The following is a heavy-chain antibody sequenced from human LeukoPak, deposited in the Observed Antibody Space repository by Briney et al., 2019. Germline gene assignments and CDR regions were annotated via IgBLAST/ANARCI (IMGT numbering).Heavy chain of an antibody. CDR3: ARQGGVVVQDDAFGI. CDR2: INPSGGST. Sequence: ASVRVSCKASGYTFTSYYMHWVRQAPGQGLEWMGIINPSGGSTSYAQKFQGRVTMTRDTSTSTVYMELSSLRSEDTAVYYCARQGGVVVQDDAFGIWGQGTMVTVSS. J-gene: IGHJ3*02. D-gene: IGHD3-22*01. V-gene: IGHV1-46*01. CDR1: GYTFTSYY.